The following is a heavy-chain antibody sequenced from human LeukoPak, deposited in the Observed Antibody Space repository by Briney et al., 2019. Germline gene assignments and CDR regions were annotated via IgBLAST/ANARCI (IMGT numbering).Heavy chain of an antibody. CDR2: INSDGSTT. CDR3: ARGKDGVWALDT. J-gene: IGHJ3*02. Sequence: GGSLRLSCAASGFTFSNYWMHWVRQAPGKGLVWVSRINSDGSTTYADSVKGRFTISRDNAEKTLYLQLNSLRAEDTAVYYCARGKDGVWALDTWGQGTMVTVSS. CDR1: GFTFSNYW. D-gene: IGHD3-16*01. V-gene: IGHV3-74*01.